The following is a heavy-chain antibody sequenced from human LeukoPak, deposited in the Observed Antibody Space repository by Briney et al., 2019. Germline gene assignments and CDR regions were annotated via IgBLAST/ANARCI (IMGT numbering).Heavy chain of an antibody. Sequence: ASVTVSCKASGYTFTGYYIHWVRQAPGQGLEWMGWINPNSGGPNYAQKFQGRVTITRDTSISTAYMEMSRLRSDDTAVYYCARDVSAGGTNWFDPWGQGTLVTVSS. J-gene: IGHJ5*02. CDR2: INPNSGGP. CDR3: ARDVSAGGTNWFDP. CDR1: GYTFTGYY. D-gene: IGHD3-16*01. V-gene: IGHV1-2*02.